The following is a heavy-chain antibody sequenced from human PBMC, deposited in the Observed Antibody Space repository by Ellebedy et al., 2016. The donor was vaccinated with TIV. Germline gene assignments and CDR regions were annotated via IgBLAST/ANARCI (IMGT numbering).Heavy chain of an antibody. D-gene: IGHD3-16*01. J-gene: IGHJ5*02. CDR1: GYSISNAYW. CDR3: ARDRGAVSFDP. Sequence: MPSETLSLTCTVCGYSISNAYWWGWIRQAPGKGLEWIGSINHWGSTDYNPSLKRRVTISADTSKNQFSLKLTSVTAADTAVYYCARDRGAVSFDPWGQGTLVTVSS. V-gene: IGHV4-38-2*02. CDR2: INHWGST.